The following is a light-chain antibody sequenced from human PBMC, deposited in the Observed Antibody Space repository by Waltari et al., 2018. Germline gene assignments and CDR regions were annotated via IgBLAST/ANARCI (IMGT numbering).Light chain of an antibody. V-gene: IGKV1-39*01. CDR3: QQSYTTPWT. CDR2: AAS. J-gene: IGKJ1*01. CDR1: QSISYY. Sequence: DIQMTQSPSSLSASVGDRVTITCRASQSISYYLNWYQQKPGNAPKLLIYAASTLQSGVPSRFSGSRSGTDFTLAISSLQPEDFATYYCQQSYTTPWTFGQGTKVEIK.